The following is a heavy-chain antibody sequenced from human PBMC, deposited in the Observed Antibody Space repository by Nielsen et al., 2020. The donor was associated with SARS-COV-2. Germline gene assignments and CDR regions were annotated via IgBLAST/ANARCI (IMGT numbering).Heavy chain of an antibody. CDR1: GFTFSSYA. J-gene: IGHJ4*02. V-gene: IGHV4-31*02. CDR3: AREANWGFFRTD. CDR2: IYYSGST. D-gene: IGHD7-27*01. Sequence: LRLSCAASGFTFSSYAMSWIRQHPGKGLEWIGYIYYSGSTYYNPSLKSRVTISVDTSKNQFSLKLSSVTAADTAVYYCAREANWGFFRTDWGQVTLVTVSS.